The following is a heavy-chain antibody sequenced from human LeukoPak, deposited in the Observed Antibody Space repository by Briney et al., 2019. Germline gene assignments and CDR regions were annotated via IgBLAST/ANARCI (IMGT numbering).Heavy chain of an antibody. CDR1: GFTFSNYW. V-gene: IGHV3-7*01. CDR3: AKYGGNLGVAFDY. D-gene: IGHD4-23*01. Sequence: PGGSLRLSCAASGFTFSNYWMSWVRQAPGKGLEWVANIKVDGSEKYYVDSVKGRFTISRDNAKNSLYLQMNNLRAEDTAVYFCAKYGGNLGVAFDYWGQGTLVTVSS. J-gene: IGHJ4*02. CDR2: IKVDGSEK.